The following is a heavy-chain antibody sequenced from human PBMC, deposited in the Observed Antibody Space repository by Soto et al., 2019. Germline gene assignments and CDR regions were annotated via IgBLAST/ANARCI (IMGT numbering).Heavy chain of an antibody. CDR2: ISAYNGNT. D-gene: IGHD4-17*01. CDR3: ARNPNYGDYINNWFDP. J-gene: IGHJ5*02. Sequence: GASVTVSWQAAGYSFTRYGISWVRQAPGQGLEWMGWISAYNGNTNYAQKLQGRVTMTTDTSTSTAYMELRSLRSDDTAVYYCARNPNYGDYINNWFDPWGQGTLVTVSS. CDR1: GYSFTRYG. V-gene: IGHV1-18*01.